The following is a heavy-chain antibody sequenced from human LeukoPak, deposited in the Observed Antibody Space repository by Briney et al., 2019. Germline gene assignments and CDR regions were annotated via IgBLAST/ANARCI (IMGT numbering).Heavy chain of an antibody. Sequence: SETLSLTCTVSGGSISSSSYYWGWIRQPPGKGLEWIGSIYYSGSTYYNPSLKSRVTISVDTSKNQFSLKLSSVTAADTAVYYCAGHSYWGGWYMVYWGQGTLVTVSS. CDR1: GGSISSSSYY. J-gene: IGHJ4*02. CDR2: IYYSGST. D-gene: IGHD6-19*01. V-gene: IGHV4-39*01. CDR3: AGHSYWGGWYMVY.